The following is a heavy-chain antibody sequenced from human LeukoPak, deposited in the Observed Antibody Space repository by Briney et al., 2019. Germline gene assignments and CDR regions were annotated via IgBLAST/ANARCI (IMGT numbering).Heavy chain of an antibody. CDR3: AKDMSSYGSGSSYNPWGPFDS. V-gene: IGHV3-9*01. CDR1: GFTFDDYS. Sequence: GGSLRLSCVASGFTFDDYSMHWVRQAPGKGLEWVSGIAWNSGNTGYADSVKGRFTISRDNAENSLYLQMSSLRAEDTALYYCAKDMSSYGSGSSYNPWGPFDSWGQGTLVTVSS. J-gene: IGHJ4*02. D-gene: IGHD3-10*01. CDR2: IAWNSGNT.